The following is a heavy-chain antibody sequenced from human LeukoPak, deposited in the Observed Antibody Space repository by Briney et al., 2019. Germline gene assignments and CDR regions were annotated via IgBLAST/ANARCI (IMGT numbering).Heavy chain of an antibody. CDR2: IIPILGTA. V-gene: IGHV1-69*13. CDR1: GGTFSSYA. J-gene: IGHJ6*02. Sequence: SVKVSCKASGGTFSSYAISWVRQAPGQGLEWMGGIIPILGTANYAQKFQGRVTITADESTSTAYMELSSLRSEDTAVYYCARVPSWELLAPYYYYGMDVWGQGTTVTVSS. D-gene: IGHD1-26*01. CDR3: ARVPSWELLAPYYYYGMDV.